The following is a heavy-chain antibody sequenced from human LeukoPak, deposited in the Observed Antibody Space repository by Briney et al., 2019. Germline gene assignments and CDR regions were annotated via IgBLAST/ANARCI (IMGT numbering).Heavy chain of an antibody. D-gene: IGHD4-11*01. Sequence: SVKVSCKASGGTFSSYAISWVRQAPGQGLEWMGGIIPIFGTANYAQKFQGRVTITTDESTSTAYMELRSLRSDDTAVYYCARDGDDYSNYYYYMDVWGKGTTVTVSS. CDR2: IIPIFGTA. CDR1: GGTFSSYA. J-gene: IGHJ6*03. CDR3: ARDGDDYSNYYYYMDV. V-gene: IGHV1-69*05.